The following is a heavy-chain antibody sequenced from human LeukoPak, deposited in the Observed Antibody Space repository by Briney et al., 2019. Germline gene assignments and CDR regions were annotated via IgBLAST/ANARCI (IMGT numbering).Heavy chain of an antibody. D-gene: IGHD6-6*01. CDR3: AKSTTYSSSSEWFDP. J-gene: IGHJ5*02. Sequence: GGSLRLSCAASGLTGSHNYVSWVRQAPGKGLEWVSAIHTSGDTCYADSVKGRFTISRDNSKNTLYLQMNSLRAEDTAVYYCAKSTTYSSSSEWFDPWGQGTLVTVSS. CDR2: IHTSGDT. V-gene: IGHV3-66*03. CDR1: GLTGSHNY.